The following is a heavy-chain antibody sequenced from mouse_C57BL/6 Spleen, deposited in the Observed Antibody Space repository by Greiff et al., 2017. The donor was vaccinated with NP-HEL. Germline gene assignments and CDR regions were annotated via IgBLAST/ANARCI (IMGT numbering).Heavy chain of an antibody. Sequence: VQLVESGPGLVQPSQSLSITCTVSGFSLTSYGVHWVRQSPGKGLEWLGVIWSGGSTDYNAAFISRLSISKDNSKSQVFFKMNSLQADDTAIYYCARKRGAYYGSSYGYFDVWGTGTTVTVSS. J-gene: IGHJ1*03. V-gene: IGHV2-2*01. D-gene: IGHD1-1*01. CDR1: GFSLTSYG. CDR2: IWSGGST. CDR3: ARKRGAYYGSSYGYFDV.